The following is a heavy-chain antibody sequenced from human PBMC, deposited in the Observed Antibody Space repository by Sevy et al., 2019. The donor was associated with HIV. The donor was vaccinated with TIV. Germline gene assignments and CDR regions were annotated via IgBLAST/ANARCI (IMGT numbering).Heavy chain of an antibody. D-gene: IGHD6-19*01. J-gene: IGHJ3*02. CDR2: ISGSGFDT. Sequence: GGSLRLSCAASGFTFSSYPMSWVRQAPGKGLEWVSAISGSGFDTYYGDSVKGRFTISRDNSKNTVNLQMNSLRAEDTATYFCAKEYRIAVAGTVAFDIWGQGTMVTVSS. V-gene: IGHV3-23*01. CDR1: GFTFSSYP. CDR3: AKEYRIAVAGTVAFDI.